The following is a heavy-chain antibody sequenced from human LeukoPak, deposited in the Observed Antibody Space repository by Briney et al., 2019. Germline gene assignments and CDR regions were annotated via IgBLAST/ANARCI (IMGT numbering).Heavy chain of an antibody. CDR3: ARVPTGGYYFDY. V-gene: IGHV3-66*01. CDR1: GFTVSSNY. J-gene: IGHJ4*01. CDR2: IYSGGST. Sequence: PGGSPRLSCAASGFTVSSNYMSWVRQAPGKGLEWVSVIYSGGSTYYADSVKGRFTTSRDNSKNTLYLQINSLRAEDTAVYYCARVPTGGYYFDYWGQGTLVTVSS. D-gene: IGHD1-1*01.